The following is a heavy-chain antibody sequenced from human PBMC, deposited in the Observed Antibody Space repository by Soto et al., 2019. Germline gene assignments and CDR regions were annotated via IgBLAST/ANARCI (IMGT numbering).Heavy chain of an antibody. CDR1: GFIFSSYG. D-gene: IGHD2-21*01. V-gene: IGHV3-33*01. CDR2: IRYDGSNK. CDR3: ARVKQGRGGYYSPLDD. Sequence: QVQLVESGGGVVQPGGSLRLSCAPSGFIFSSYGMHWVRQAPGKGLEWVAVIRYDGSNKYYADSVKGRFTISRDNSKNTLYWEMNSLSVEDTAVYYCARVKQGRGGYYSPLDDWGQGTMVTVSS. J-gene: IGHJ4*02.